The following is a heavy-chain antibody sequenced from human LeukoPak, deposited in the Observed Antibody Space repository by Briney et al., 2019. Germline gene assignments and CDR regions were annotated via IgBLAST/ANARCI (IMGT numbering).Heavy chain of an antibody. J-gene: IGHJ6*03. Sequence: PGGSLRLSCAASGFTFSSYGMHWVRQAPGKGLEWVAFIRYDESNKYYADSVKGRFTISRDNSKNTLYLQMNSLRAEDTAVYYCAKGLKTTVGPYMGYHYYMDVWGKGTTVTVSS. CDR3: AKGLKTTVGPYMGYHYYMDV. CDR1: GFTFSSYG. CDR2: IRYDESNK. V-gene: IGHV3-30*02. D-gene: IGHD1-1*01.